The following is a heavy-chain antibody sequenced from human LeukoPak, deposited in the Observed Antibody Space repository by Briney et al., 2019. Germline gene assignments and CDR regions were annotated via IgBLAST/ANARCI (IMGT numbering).Heavy chain of an antibody. D-gene: IGHD2-15*01. CDR3: ARDPRYGIAVESAPTGNI. CDR1: GFTFSSYS. Sequence: GGSLRLSCAASGFTFSSYSMNWVRQAPGKGLEWVSSISSISSYIYYADSVRGRFTISRDNAKNSLYLQMHTLSAEDTGVYSCARDPRYGIAVESAPTGNIWGQGTLVTASS. V-gene: IGHV3-21*01. J-gene: IGHJ4*02. CDR2: ISSISSYI.